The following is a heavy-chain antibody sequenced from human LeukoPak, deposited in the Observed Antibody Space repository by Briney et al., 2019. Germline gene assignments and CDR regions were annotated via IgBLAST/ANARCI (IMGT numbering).Heavy chain of an antibody. Sequence: SGPTLVNPTQTLTLTCTFSGFSLSTSGLGVGWIRQPPGKALEWLALIYWNDDKRYSPSLKSRLTITKDTYKNQVVLTMTNMDPVDTATYYCAHTIYDILTGYYKGWFDPWGQGTLVTVSS. V-gene: IGHV2-5*01. CDR2: IYWNDDK. J-gene: IGHJ5*02. CDR1: GFSLSTSGLG. D-gene: IGHD3-9*01. CDR3: AHTIYDILTGYYKGWFDP.